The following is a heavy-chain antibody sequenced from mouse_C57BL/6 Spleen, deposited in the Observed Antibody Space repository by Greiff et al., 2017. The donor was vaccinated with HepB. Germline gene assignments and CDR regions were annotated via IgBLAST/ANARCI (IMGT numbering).Heavy chain of an antibody. CDR2: IYPRDGST. CDR3: ARGIYYGSSYGYFDV. J-gene: IGHJ1*03. D-gene: IGHD1-1*01. Sequence: VQLQQSGPELVKPGASVKLSCKASGYTFSSYDINWVKQRPGQGLEWIGWIYPRDGSTKYNEKFKGKATLTVDTSSSTAYMELHSLTSEDSAVYFCARGIYYGSSYGYFDVWGTGTTVTVSS. CDR1: GYTFSSYD. V-gene: IGHV1-85*01.